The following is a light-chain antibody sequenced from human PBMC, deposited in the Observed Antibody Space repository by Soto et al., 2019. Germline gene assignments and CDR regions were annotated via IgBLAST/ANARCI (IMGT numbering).Light chain of an antibody. V-gene: IGKV1-17*01. CDR3: LQHSDYPFT. CDR1: QGIRDA. J-gene: IGKJ5*01. CDR2: SAS. Sequence: DIQMTQSPSSLSASEGDRVTITCRASQGIRDALGWYQQKPGKVPKRLIYSASSLQNGVPSRFSGSGSETVFTLTISSLQPEDFATYFCLQHSDYPFTFGQGTRLEIK.